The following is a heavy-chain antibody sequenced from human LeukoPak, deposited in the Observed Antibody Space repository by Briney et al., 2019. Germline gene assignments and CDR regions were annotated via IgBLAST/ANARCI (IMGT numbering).Heavy chain of an antibody. CDR3: ARHRPDTAMDTYYFDY. J-gene: IGHJ4*02. D-gene: IGHD5-18*01. V-gene: IGHV4-39*01. Sequence: SETLSLTCTVSGGSISSSSYYWGWIRQPPGKGLEWIGSIYYSGSTYYNPSLKSRVTISVDTSKNQFSLKLSSVTAADTAVYYCARHRPDTAMDTYYFDYWGQGTLVTVSS. CDR2: IYYSGST. CDR1: GGSISSSSYY.